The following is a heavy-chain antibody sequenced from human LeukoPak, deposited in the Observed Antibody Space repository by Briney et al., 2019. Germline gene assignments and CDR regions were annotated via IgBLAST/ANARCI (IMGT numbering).Heavy chain of an antibody. CDR2: IFASGTA. Sequence: SETLSLTCSVSGARLTNPTYFQWSWFRLPPGKGLEFLGKIFASGTAALTPSFKSRVTMSLDTSKNEFSLRLTSVAAEDSAVYYCARFKSGGFYYFDSWGRGTLVTLSA. CDR1: GARLTNPTYF. V-gene: IGHV4-61*01. CDR3: ARFKSGGFYYFDS. J-gene: IGHJ4*02. D-gene: IGHD2-15*01.